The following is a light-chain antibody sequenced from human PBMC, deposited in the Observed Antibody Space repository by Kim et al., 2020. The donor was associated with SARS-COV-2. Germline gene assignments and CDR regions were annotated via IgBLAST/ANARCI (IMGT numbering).Light chain of an antibody. J-gene: IGLJ3*02. CDR1: TSDICNYNF. CDR2: DVS. CDR3: SSHLPRSTTCV. Sequence: SITISCTGTTSDICNYNFVSCAQPQPGRDPKLLIYDVSERPSGISDRFSGSKSGNTASLTISGLQADDEADYYCSSHLPRSTTCVLGGGTQLPVL. V-gene: IGLV2-14*04.